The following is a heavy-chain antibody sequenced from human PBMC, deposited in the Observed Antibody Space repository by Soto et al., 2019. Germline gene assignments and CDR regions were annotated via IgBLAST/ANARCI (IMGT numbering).Heavy chain of an antibody. J-gene: IGHJ6*02. CDR1: GFTFSSYA. CDR2: ISYDGSNK. Sequence: QVQLVESGGGVVQPGRSLRLSCAASGFTFSSYAMHWVRQAPGKGLEWVAVISYDGSNKYYADSVKGRFTISRDNSNNTLYLQMNSLRAEDTAVYYCARDPWIQLPPNYGMDVWGQGTTVTVSS. V-gene: IGHV3-30-3*01. D-gene: IGHD5-18*01. CDR3: ARDPWIQLPPNYGMDV.